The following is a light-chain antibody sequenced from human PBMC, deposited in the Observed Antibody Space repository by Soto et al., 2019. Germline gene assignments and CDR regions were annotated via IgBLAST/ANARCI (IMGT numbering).Light chain of an antibody. J-gene: IGLJ1*01. CDR3: QTYDSSLSGLYV. Sequence: QSALTQPPPISGAPGQRVTISCTGSSSNIGAGSDVHWYHQLPGTAPKLLIYGNTNRPSGVPDRFSGSKSGTSASLAIAGLQTEDEGDYYCQTYDSSLSGLYVFGTGTKV. CDR1: SSNIGAGSD. CDR2: GNT. V-gene: IGLV1-40*01.